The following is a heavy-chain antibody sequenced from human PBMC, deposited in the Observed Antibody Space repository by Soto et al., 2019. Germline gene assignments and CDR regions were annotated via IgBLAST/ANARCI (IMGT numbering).Heavy chain of an antibody. D-gene: IGHD3-10*01. J-gene: IGHJ5*02. CDR3: AKDRGLLGFGELSPDP. CDR1: GFTFSSYG. CDR2: ISYEGSNK. V-gene: IGHV3-30*18. Sequence: QVQLVESGGGVVQPGRALRLSCAASGFTFSSYGMHWVRQAPGKGLEWVAVISYEGSNKYYADSVKGRFPISGDNSKNTLYLQMNSLRAEDTAVYYCAKDRGLLGFGELSPDPWGQGTLVTVSS.